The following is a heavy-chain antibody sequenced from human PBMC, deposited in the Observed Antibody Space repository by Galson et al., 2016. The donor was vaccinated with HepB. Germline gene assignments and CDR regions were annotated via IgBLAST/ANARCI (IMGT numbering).Heavy chain of an antibody. CDR3: AKVLPYSAGHGMDV. J-gene: IGHJ6*01. V-gene: IGHV3-23*01. D-gene: IGHD6-13*01. CDR1: GFTFSNYA. CDR2: ISGSGGNT. Sequence: SLRLSCAASGFTFSNYAMSWVRQAPGKGLEWVSSISGSGGNTYYADSGRGRFTISRDNSKNTLYLQMNSLRAEDTAVYYCAKVLPYSAGHGMDVRGQGTTVTVSS.